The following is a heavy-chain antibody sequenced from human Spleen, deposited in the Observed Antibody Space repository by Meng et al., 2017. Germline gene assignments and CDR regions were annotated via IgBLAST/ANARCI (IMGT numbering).Heavy chain of an antibody. CDR2: ISSSGTNK. CDR3: ARDHVRRGGDGAGYYGMDV. V-gene: IGHV3-48*03. Sequence: GESLKISCAASGFAFSSYDMNWVRQAPGKGLEWASYISSSGTNKYYVDSVKGRFTISRDNAKNSLYLQMNSLRAEDTGVYYCARDHVRRGGDGAGYYGMDVWGQGTTVTVSS. D-gene: IGHD2-21*02. CDR1: GFAFSSYD. J-gene: IGHJ6*02.